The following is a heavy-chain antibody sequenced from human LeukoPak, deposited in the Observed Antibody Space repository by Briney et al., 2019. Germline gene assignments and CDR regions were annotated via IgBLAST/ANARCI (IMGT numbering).Heavy chain of an antibody. CDR3: ATIRFLEWLFNY. Sequence: PSETLSLTCTVSGDSVSSDSYYWSWIRQPAGKGLEWIGRIYTSGSTNYNPSLKSRVTISVDTSKNQFSLKLSSVTAADTAVYYCATIRFLEWLFNYWGQGTLVTVSS. V-gene: IGHV4-61*02. D-gene: IGHD3-3*01. CDR2: IYTSGST. CDR1: GDSVSSDSYY. J-gene: IGHJ4*02.